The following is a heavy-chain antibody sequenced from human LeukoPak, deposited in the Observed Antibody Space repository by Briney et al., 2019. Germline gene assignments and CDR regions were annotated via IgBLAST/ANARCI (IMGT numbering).Heavy chain of an antibody. V-gene: IGHV1-69*01. J-gene: IGHJ3*02. CDR3: ARGWSGYLHDAFDI. CDR2: IIPIFGTA. D-gene: IGHD3-3*01. CDR1: GGTFSSYA. Sequence: SVKVSCKASGGTFSSYAISWARQAPGQGLEWMGGIIPIFGTANYAQKFQGRVTITADESTSTAYMELSSLRSEDTAVYYCARGWSGYLHDAFDIWGQGTMVTVSS.